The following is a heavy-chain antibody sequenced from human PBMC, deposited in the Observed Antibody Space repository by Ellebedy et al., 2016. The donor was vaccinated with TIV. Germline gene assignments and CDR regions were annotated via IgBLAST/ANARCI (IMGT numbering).Heavy chain of an antibody. J-gene: IGHJ4*02. CDR3: TRGGTSYSDY. CDR1: GGSISSSSYY. D-gene: IGHD1-1*01. V-gene: IGHV4-39*07. CDR2: IYYSGRT. Sequence: SETLSLTCTVSGGSISSSSYYWGWIRQSPGKGLEWIGSIYYSGRTYYNPPLKSRISISVDTSKNQFSLKLSSVTAADTAMYYCTRGGTSYSDYWGQGTLVTVSS.